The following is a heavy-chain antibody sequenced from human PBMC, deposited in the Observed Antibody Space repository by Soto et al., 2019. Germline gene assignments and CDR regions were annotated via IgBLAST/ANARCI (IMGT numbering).Heavy chain of an antibody. D-gene: IGHD2-21*02. J-gene: IGHJ4*02. CDR2: INAGTGNT. V-gene: IGHV1-3*01. CDR3: ARSTASLFDY. Sequence: ASVKVSCKASGYTFTRYSMHWLRQAPGQSLEWMGWINAGTGNTKYSQNFQARVTITRDTSASTAYMELSRLRSEDTAVYFCARSTASLFDYWGQGTLVTVSS. CDR1: GYTFTRYS.